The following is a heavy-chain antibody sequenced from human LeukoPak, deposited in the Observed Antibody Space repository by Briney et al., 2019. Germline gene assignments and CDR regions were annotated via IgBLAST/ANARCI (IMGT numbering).Heavy chain of an antibody. CDR1: GFTFSSYA. Sequence: GGSLRLSCAASGFTFSSYAMHWVRQAPGKGLEWVAVISYDGSNKYYADSVKGRFTISRDNSKNTLYLQMNSLRAEDTAVYYRARGGLGAFDIWGQGTMVTVSS. CDR3: ARGGLGAFDI. J-gene: IGHJ3*02. V-gene: IGHV3-30-3*01. CDR2: ISYDGSNK.